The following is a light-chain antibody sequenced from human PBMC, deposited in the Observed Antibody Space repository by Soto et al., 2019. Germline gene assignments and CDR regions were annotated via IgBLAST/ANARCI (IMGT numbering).Light chain of an antibody. Sequence: QSALTQPASVSGSPGQSITISCTGTSSDVGSYKLVSWYQQLPGKAPKLMIYEGTKRPSGVSNRFSASKSDNTASLTISGLQAEDEAAYYCCSDGRNWVFGGGTKLTVL. CDR3: CSDGRNWV. CDR2: EGT. J-gene: IGLJ3*02. V-gene: IGLV2-23*01. CDR1: SSDVGSYKL.